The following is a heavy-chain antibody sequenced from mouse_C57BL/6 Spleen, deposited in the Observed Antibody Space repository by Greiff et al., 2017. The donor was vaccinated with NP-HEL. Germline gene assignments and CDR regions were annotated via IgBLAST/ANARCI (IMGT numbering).Heavy chain of an antibody. V-gene: IGHV1-66*01. CDR1: GYSFTSYY. CDR2: IYPGSGNT. D-gene: IGHD2-4*01. Sequence: QVQLQQSGPELVKPGASVKISCKASGYSFTSYYIHWVKQRPGQGLEWIGWIYPGSGNTKYNEKFKGKATLTADTSSSTAYMQLSSLTSEDSAVYYSARGGYDYDRYFDVWGTGTTVTVSS. J-gene: IGHJ1*03. CDR3: ARGGYDYDRYFDV.